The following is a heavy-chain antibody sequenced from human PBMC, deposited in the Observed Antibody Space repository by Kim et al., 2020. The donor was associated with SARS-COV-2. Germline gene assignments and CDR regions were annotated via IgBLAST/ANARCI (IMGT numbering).Heavy chain of an antibody. V-gene: IGHV3-74*01. CDR3: ASGEYTRSGKWEEFGY. D-gene: IGHD3-10*01. J-gene: IGHJ4*02. CDR2: VNSDGSST. Sequence: GGSLRLSCAASGFTFNTYWMHWVRQAPGKGPVWIARVNSDGSSTGYADSVKGRFTISRDNAKNTLYLQMNSLRAEDTAVYYCASGEYTRSGKWEEFGYWGQGTLVTVSS. CDR1: GFTFNTYW.